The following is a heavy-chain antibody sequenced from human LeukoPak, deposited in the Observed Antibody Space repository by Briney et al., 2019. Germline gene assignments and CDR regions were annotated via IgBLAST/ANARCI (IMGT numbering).Heavy chain of an antibody. Sequence: GGSMRLACGASGFTFGSYGMSWVRQAPGKGLEWVSGISGSGGSTYYADSVKGRFTISRDNSKNTLYVQMNSLRADDTALYSCAKEAYYGSGTYSHFEYWGQGTLVTVSS. D-gene: IGHD3-10*01. V-gene: IGHV3-23*01. CDR2: ISGSGGST. J-gene: IGHJ4*02. CDR1: GFTFGSYG. CDR3: AKEAYYGSGTYSHFEY.